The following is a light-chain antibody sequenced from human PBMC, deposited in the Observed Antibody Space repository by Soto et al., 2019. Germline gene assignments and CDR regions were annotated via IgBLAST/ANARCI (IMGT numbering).Light chain of an antibody. CDR3: QQRFHWPRFT. J-gene: IGKJ2*01. V-gene: IGKV3-11*01. CDR1: QSVSSY. CDR2: DAS. Sequence: EIVLTQSPATLSLSPGERATLSCRASQSVSSYLAWYQQKPGQAPRLLIYDASNRATGIPARFSGGGSGTDFTLTISSLEPEDFAVYYCQQRFHWPRFTFGQGTKVEIK.